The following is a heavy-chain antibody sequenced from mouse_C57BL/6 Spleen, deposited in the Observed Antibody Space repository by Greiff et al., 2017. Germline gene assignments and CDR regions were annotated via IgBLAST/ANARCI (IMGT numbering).Heavy chain of an antibody. V-gene: IGHV5-6*01. J-gene: IGHJ4*01. CDR2: ISSGGSYT. D-gene: IGHD1-1*01. Sequence: EVQLVESGGDLVKPGGSLKLSCAASGFTFSSYCMSWVRQTPDKRLEWVATISSGGSYTYYPDSVKGRFTIARDNAKNTMYLQMRSLRSEDTAMYYCARHREYGSSYYDAMDYGGQGTSVTVSA. CDR3: ARHREYGSSYYDAMDY. CDR1: GFTFSSYC.